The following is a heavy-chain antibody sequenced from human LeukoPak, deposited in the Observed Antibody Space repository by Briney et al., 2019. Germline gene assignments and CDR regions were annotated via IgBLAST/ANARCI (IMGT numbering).Heavy chain of an antibody. CDR2: IYYSGST. D-gene: IGHD5-18*01. V-gene: IGHV4-31*03. J-gene: IGHJ4*02. Sequence: PSETLSLTCTVSGGSINNGGYYWSWLRQHPWKGLEWIGYIYYSGSTDYNPSLKSRVTISVDTSKNQFSLKLTSVTAADTAVYYCARADTVMGWFDYWGQGTLVTVSS. CDR3: ARADTVMGWFDY. CDR1: GGSINNGGYY.